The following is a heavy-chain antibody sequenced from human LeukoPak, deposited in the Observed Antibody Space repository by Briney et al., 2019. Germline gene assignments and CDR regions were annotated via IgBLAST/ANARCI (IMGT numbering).Heavy chain of an antibody. J-gene: IGHJ6*02. CDR2: IYYSGST. CDR1: GGSISSYY. D-gene: IGHD5-18*01. Sequence: SETLSLTCTVSGGSISSYYWSWIRQLPGKGLEWIGYIYYSGSTIYNPSFKSRVTISVDTSKNQFSLKLSSVTAADTAVYYCARHQAGTSYAERYYYYGMDVWGQGTTVTVSS. CDR3: ARHQAGTSYAERYYYYGMDV. V-gene: IGHV4-59*08.